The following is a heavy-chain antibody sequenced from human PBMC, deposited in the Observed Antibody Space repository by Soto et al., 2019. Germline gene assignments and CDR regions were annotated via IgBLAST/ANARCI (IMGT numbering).Heavy chain of an antibody. CDR3: ARTGGYDAPYFDY. CDR1: GFTFSSYW. J-gene: IGHJ4*02. V-gene: IGHV3-7*01. D-gene: IGHD5-12*01. Sequence: EVQLVESGGGLVQPGGSLRLSCAASGFTFSSYWMSWVRQAPGKGLEWVANIKQDGSEKYYVDSVKGRFTISRDNAKNSLYLQMNSLRAEDTAVYYCARTGGYDAPYFDYWGQGTLVTVSS. CDR2: IKQDGSEK.